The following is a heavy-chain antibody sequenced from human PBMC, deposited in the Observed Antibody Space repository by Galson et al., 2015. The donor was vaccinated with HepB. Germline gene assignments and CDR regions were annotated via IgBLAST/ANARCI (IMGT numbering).Heavy chain of an antibody. V-gene: IGHV6-1*01. J-gene: IGHJ6*02. D-gene: IGHD2-21*01. CDR1: GDSVSSNSAA. CDR3: ARSNRANLWNTYSLPPYFYFGMDV. Sequence: CAISGDSVSSNSAAWNWIRQSPSRGLEWLGRTYYRSKWYNDYAESIRSRITINRDTSKNHFSLHLNSVTPEDTAVYYCARSNRANLWNTYSLPPYFYFGMDVWGQGTTVTVSS. CDR2: TYYRSKWYN.